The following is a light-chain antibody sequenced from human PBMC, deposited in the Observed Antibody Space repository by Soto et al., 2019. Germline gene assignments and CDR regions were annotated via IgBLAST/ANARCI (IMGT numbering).Light chain of an antibody. Sequence: ETVMTQSPATLSVSPGERPTLSCRASQSVSSNLAWYQQKPGQAPRLLIYGASTRATGIPARFSGSGSGTDFTLTISSLQSEDFAVYYCQQYNTWPRTVGQGTKV. CDR1: QSVSSN. CDR2: GAS. J-gene: IGKJ1*01. V-gene: IGKV3-15*01. CDR3: QQYNTWPRT.